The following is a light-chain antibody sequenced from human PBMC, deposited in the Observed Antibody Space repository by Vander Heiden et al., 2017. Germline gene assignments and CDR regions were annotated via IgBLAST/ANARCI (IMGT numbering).Light chain of an antibody. V-gene: IGLV1-44*01. J-gene: IGLJ2*01. CDR3: AAWDDSLNGVI. Sequence: QSVLTQPPCASAAPRPGFSISCSGSSSNIGSNTVNWYQQLPGTAPKLLIYNENQRPSGVPDRFSGSKSGTSASLAISGLQSEDEADYYCAAWDDSLNGVIFGGGTKLTVL. CDR1: SSNIGSNT. CDR2: NEN.